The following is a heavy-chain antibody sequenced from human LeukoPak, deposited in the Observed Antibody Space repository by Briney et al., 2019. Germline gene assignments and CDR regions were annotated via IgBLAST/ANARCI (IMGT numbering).Heavy chain of an antibody. CDR2: IIPIFGTA. V-gene: IGHV1-69*05. Sequence: ASVKVSCKASGGTFSSYAISWVRQAPGQGLEWMGGIIPIFGTANYAQKLQGRVTMTTDTSTSTAYMELRSLRSDDTAVYYCARGARYYDILTGYHHYFDYWGQGTLVTVSS. CDR3: ARGARYYDILTGYHHYFDY. D-gene: IGHD3-9*01. CDR1: GGTFSSYA. J-gene: IGHJ4*02.